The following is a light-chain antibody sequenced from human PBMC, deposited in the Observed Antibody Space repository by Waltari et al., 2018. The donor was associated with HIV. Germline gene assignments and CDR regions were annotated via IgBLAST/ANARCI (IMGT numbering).Light chain of an antibody. CDR3: QQCGTEPRS. J-gene: IGKJ2*03. CDR1: RSIKSTF. V-gene: IGKV3-20*01. CDR2: NAS. Sequence: VLPQSPGTLSLSPGETAILSCRASRSIKSTFLVWYQQKPGQPPRLLTYNASTRAVGIPDRFTASGSGTDFTLTISRLEPEDFAVYFCQQCGTEPRSFGQGT.